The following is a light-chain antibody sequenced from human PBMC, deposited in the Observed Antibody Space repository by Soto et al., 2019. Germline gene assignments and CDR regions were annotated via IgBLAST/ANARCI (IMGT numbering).Light chain of an antibody. CDR2: DAS. CDR3: QQYDDLPLT. CDR1: QDISNH. Sequence: DIQMTQSPSSLSASVGERITITCQASQDISNHLNWYQQKPGKAPNLLIYDASKLGTGVPSRLSGSGSGTDFSFTIISLQPEDIATYYCQQYDDLPLTFGGGTKVE. V-gene: IGKV1-33*01. J-gene: IGKJ4*01.